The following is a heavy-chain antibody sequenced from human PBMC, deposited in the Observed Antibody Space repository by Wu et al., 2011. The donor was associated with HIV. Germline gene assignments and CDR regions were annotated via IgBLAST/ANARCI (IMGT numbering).Heavy chain of an antibody. CDR2: IIPIFGTA. CDR1: GGTFSTYG. Sequence: QVQLVQSGAEVKKPGSSVKVSCKASGGTFSTYGISWVRQAPGQGLEWMGRIIPIFGTAIYAHKFQGRLTITADKSSNTASMELTSLKSEDTAVYYCATDPTIAVAGTKSFWGRGTLVSVSS. CDR3: ATDPTIAVAGTKSF. D-gene: IGHD6-19*01. J-gene: IGHJ4*02. V-gene: IGHV1-69*14.